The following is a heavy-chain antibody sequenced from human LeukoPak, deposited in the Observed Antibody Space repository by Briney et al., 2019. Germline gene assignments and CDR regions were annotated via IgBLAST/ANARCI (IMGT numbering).Heavy chain of an antibody. CDR1: GYTFISSG. D-gene: IGHD6-13*01. CDR2: ISAYNGNT. V-gene: IGHV1-18*01. CDR3: ASDISSSWYDY. J-gene: IGHJ4*02. Sequence: GASVKVSCKASGYTFISSGISWVRQAPGQGLEWMGWISAYNGNTKYAQKLQGRVTMTTDTSTSTAYMELRSLRSDDTAVYYCASDISSSWYDYWGQGTLVTVSS.